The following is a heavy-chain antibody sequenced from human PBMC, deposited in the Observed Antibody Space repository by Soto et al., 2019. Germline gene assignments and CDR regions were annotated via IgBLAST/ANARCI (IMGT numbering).Heavy chain of an antibody. Sequence: PGGSLRLSCAASGFTVSSNYMNWVRQAPGKGLEWVSVIYSGGSTYYADSVKGRFTISRDNSKNTLYLQMNSLRAEDTAVYYCARESIAAALAIDYWGQGTLVTVSS. CDR2: IYSGGST. J-gene: IGHJ4*02. CDR3: ARESIAAALAIDY. CDR1: GFTVSSNY. D-gene: IGHD6-13*01. V-gene: IGHV3-66*01.